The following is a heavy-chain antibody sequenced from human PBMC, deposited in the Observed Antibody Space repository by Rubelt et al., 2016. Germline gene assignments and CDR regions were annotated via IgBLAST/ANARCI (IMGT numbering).Heavy chain of an antibody. J-gene: IGHJ4*02. D-gene: IGHD4-17*01. Sequence: PGSSVKVSCKASGGTFSSYAISWVRQAPGQGLDWMGGIIPIFGTAKYAQKFQGRVTITADESTSTSSMELSSLRSEDTAVYYCAGEDYGDVSGYWGQGTLVTVSS. CDR3: AGEDYGDVSGY. CDR2: IIPIFGTA. V-gene: IGHV1-69*01. CDR1: GGTFSSYA.